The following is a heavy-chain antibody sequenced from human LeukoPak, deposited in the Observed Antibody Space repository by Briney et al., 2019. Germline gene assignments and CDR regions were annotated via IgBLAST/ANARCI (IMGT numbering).Heavy chain of an antibody. CDR3: AKEKQQRVSQSLDI. D-gene: IGHD6-13*01. CDR2: ISYEGSTK. V-gene: IGHV3-30*18. J-gene: IGHJ3*02. Sequence: GGSLRLSCAASGVTFSSYGMHWVRQAPGKGREWVAVISYEGSTKYYADSVKGRFSISRDNSTNTLYLQMNSLRAEDTAVYYCAKEKQQRVSQSLDIWGQGTLVTVSS. CDR1: GVTFSSYG.